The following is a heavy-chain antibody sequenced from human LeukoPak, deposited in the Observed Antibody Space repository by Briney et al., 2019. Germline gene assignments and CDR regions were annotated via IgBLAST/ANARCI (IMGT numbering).Heavy chain of an antibody. Sequence: GGSLRLSCAASGFTFSGAWMSWVRQAPGKGLEWVGRIKSKTNGETVDYGAPVKGRFNISRDDSKNTVFLQMNSLKTEDTAVYYCSTAYGGSGSDWGQGTLVTVSS. CDR1: GFTFSGAW. CDR3: STAYGGSGSD. J-gene: IGHJ4*02. D-gene: IGHD3-10*01. CDR2: IKSKTNGETV. V-gene: IGHV3-15*01.